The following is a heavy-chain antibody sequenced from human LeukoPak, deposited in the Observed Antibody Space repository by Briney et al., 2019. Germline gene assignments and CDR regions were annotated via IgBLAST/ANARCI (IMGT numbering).Heavy chain of an antibody. Sequence: GASVKVSCKASGYTFTTYDINWVRQATGQGLEWIGWMNPNSANTGYAQKFQGRVTMTRNTSISTAYMELSSLKSEDTAVYYCARGGGFVRGAYDYWGQGTLVTVSS. CDR2: MNPNSANT. V-gene: IGHV1-8*01. D-gene: IGHD3-10*01. J-gene: IGHJ4*02. CDR3: ARGGGFVRGAYDY. CDR1: GYTFTTYD.